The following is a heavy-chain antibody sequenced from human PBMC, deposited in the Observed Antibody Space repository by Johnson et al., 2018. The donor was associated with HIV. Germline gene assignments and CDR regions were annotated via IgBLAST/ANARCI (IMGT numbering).Heavy chain of an antibody. V-gene: IGHV3-7*01. D-gene: IGHD3-3*01. CDR2: INQDGSEK. CDR1: GFTFDDYG. Sequence: EMQLVESGGGVVRPGGSLRLSCAAAGFTFDDYGMSWVRQAPGKGLEWVANINQDGSEKYYVDSVRGRFTISRDNAKNSLYLQMNSLRAEDTAVYYCARDGGYNLWSGWPPGAFDFWGQGTMVTVSS. CDR3: ARDGGYNLWSGWPPGAFDF. J-gene: IGHJ3*01.